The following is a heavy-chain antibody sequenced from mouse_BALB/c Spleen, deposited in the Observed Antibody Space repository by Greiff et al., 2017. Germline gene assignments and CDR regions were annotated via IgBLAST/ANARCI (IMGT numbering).Heavy chain of an antibody. V-gene: IGHV1-15*01. J-gene: IGHJ3*01. CDR3: TRGYGSREWFAY. CDR1: GYTFTDYE. D-gene: IGHD1-1*01. CDR2: IDPETGGT. Sequence: VQLVESGAELVRPGASVTLSCKASGYTFTDYEMHWVKQTPVHGLEWIGAIDPETGGTAYNQKFKGKATLTADKSSSTAYMELRSLTSEDSAVYYCTRGYGSREWFAYWGQGTLVTGSA.